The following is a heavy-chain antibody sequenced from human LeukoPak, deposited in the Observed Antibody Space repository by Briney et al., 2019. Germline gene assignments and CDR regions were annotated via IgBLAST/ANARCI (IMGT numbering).Heavy chain of an antibody. J-gene: IGHJ4*02. CDR2: ISTSSNYR. CDR1: GFTFSSYN. V-gene: IGHV3-21*04. D-gene: IGHD5-24*01. CDR3: ARERVEMATERSFDY. Sequence: GGSLRLSCAASGFTFSSYNMNWVRQAPGKGLEWVSSISTSSNYRYYADSVKGRFTISRDNAKKLLYLQMNSLRAEDTAVYYCARERVEMATERSFDYWGQGTLVTVSS.